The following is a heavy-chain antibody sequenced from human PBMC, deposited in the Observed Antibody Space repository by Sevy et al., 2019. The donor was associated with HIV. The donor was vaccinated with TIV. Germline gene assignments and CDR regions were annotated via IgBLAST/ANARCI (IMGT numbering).Heavy chain of an antibody. CDR1: GFTFTTHG. D-gene: IGHD2-21*01. CDR2: ISYHGRNK. J-gene: IGHJ6*02. Sequence: GGSLRLSCTASGFTFTTHGMHWVRQAPGKGLEWVAVISYHGRNKFYGSSVEGRFTISRDNSKKTLYLQMNSLTTEDTAVYYCARDFTVDNGMDVWGQGTMVTVSS. V-gene: IGHV3-30*03. CDR3: ARDFTVDNGMDV.